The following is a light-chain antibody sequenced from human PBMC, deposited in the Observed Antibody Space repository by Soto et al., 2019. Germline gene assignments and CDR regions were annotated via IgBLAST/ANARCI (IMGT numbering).Light chain of an antibody. V-gene: IGKV3-20*01. CDR3: HHYARGSRIT. CDR1: QSVTSR. Sequence: EIVITQSPGTLSLSPGERATLSCRASQSVTSRLAWYQQKPGQAPRLLISGASSRATGIPDRFSGSGSGTDFTLTISRLEPEDFALYYCHHYARGSRITFGQGTRLDIK. CDR2: GAS. J-gene: IGKJ5*01.